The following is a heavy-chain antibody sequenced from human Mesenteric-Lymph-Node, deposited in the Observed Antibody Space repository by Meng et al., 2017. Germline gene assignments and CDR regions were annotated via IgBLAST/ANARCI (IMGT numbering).Heavy chain of an antibody. CDR2: IYYSGDT. Sequence: SETLSLTCTVSGGFISSDYYYWGWIRQPPGRGLEWIGSIYYSGDTYYNPSLKSRVTISVDTSKNQFSLKLSSVTAADTAVYYCARELRSGWYGAFDIWGQGATVTVSS. CDR3: ARELRSGWYGAFDI. V-gene: IGHV4-39*07. J-gene: IGHJ3*02. CDR1: GGFISSDYYY. D-gene: IGHD6-19*01.